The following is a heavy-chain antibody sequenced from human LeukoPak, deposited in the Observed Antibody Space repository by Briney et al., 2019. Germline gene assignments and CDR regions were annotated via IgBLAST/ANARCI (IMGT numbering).Heavy chain of an antibody. Sequence: AGSLRLSCAASGFTFSSYWMHWVRQAPGKGLVWVSRINSDGSSTFYADSVKGRFTTSRDNAENTVYLQMNSLRADDTAVYYCARIPGGSGSQYDYWGQGTLVTVSS. CDR2: INSDGSST. D-gene: IGHD3-10*01. CDR1: GFTFSSYW. V-gene: IGHV3-74*01. J-gene: IGHJ4*02. CDR3: ARIPGGSGSQYDY.